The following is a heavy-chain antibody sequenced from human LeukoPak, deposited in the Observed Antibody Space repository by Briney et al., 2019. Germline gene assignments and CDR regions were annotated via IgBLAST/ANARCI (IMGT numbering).Heavy chain of an antibody. CDR2: ISAYNGNT. Sequence: ASVKVSCKASGYTFTSYGISWVRQAPGQGLEWMGWISAYNGNTNYAQKLQGRVTMTTDTSTSTAYMELRSLRSDDTAAYYCARDYVSVSYYYDSSGYYYEDYWGQGTLVTVSS. J-gene: IGHJ4*02. D-gene: IGHD3-22*01. CDR3: ARDYVSVSYYYDSSGYYYEDY. CDR1: GYTFTSYG. V-gene: IGHV1-18*01.